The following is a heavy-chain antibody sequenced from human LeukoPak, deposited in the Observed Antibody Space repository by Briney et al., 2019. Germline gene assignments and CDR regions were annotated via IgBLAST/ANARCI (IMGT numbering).Heavy chain of an antibody. CDR1: GGSISSYY. Sequence: PSETLSLTCTVSGGSISSYYWGWIRQPPGKGLEWIGYIYYSGSTSYNPSLKSRVTISVDTSKNQFSLKLSSVTAADTAVYYWARDRRDGYKFYYDYYGMDVWGQGTTVTVSS. J-gene: IGHJ6*02. D-gene: IGHD5-24*01. CDR2: IYYSGST. V-gene: IGHV4-59*01. CDR3: ARDRRDGYKFYYDYYGMDV.